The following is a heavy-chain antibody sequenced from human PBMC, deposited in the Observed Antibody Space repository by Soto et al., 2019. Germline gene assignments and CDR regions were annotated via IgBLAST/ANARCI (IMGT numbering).Heavy chain of an antibody. J-gene: IGHJ6*03. CDR3: ARGGPSGSYYYYYYMDV. V-gene: IGHV4-59*01. Sequence: SETLSLTCTVSGGSISSYYWSWIRQPPGKGLEWIGYIYYSGSTNYNPSLKSRVTISVDTSKNQFSLKLSSVTAADTAVDYCARGGPSGSYYYYYYMDVWGKGTTVTVSS. CDR1: GGSISSYY. CDR2: IYYSGST. D-gene: IGHD1-26*01.